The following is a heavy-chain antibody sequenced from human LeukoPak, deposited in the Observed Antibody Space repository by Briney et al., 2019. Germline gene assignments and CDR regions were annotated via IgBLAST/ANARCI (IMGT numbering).Heavy chain of an antibody. D-gene: IGHD3-22*01. J-gene: IGHJ4*02. Sequence: GGSLRLSCAASGFTFSSYAMSWVRQAPGKGREWVSAISGSGGSTYYADSVKGRFTISRDNSKNTLYLQMNSLRAEDTAVYYCAKDGSISGFGFDYWGQGTLVTVSS. CDR3: AKDGSISGFGFDY. CDR2: ISGSGGST. V-gene: IGHV3-23*01. CDR1: GFTFSSYA.